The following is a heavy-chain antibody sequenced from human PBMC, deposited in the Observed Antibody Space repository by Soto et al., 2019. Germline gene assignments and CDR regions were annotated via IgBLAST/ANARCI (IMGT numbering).Heavy chain of an antibody. J-gene: IGHJ4*02. CDR3: ARGLIIGRKHNGLDY. CDR1: GGSISSGGYY. V-gene: IGHV4-31*03. Sequence: QVQLQESGPGLVKPSQTLSLTCTVSGGSISSGGYYWSWIRQHPGKGLEWIGYIYYSGSTYYNPSPKSRVTIXXDXSXXQFSLKLSSVTAADTAVYYCARGLIIGRKHNGLDYWGQGTLVTVSS. CDR2: IYYSGST. D-gene: IGHD3-10*01.